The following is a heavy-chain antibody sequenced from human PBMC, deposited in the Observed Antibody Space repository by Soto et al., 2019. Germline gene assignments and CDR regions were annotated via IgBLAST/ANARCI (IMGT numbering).Heavy chain of an antibody. CDR1: SGSISTGSYY. CDR2: IYYSGNT. D-gene: IGHD1-7*01. Sequence: QLQLQESGPGLVKPSQTLSLTCSVSSGSISTGSYYWGWIRQPPGKGLACIGNIYYSGNTYHNPSLNSRITISIDTPKAQFSHKLTSVTAADTAVYYCAGHGLDNGGNYPIRYWGQGTLVTVSS. J-gene: IGHJ4*02. CDR3: AGHGLDNGGNYPIRY. V-gene: IGHV4-39*01.